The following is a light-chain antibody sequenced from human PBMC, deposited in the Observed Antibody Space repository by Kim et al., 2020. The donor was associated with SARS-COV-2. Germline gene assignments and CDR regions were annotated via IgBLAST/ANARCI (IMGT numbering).Light chain of an antibody. Sequence: GQSITISCTGTNNDIGGYNYVSWYQQHPGKAPKLMIYDVTKRPSAVSNRFSGSKSGNTASLTISGLQADDEADYYCSSYTSSKTWVFGGGTQLTVL. CDR1: NNDIGGYNY. CDR3: SSYTSSKTWV. V-gene: IGLV2-14*03. J-gene: IGLJ3*02. CDR2: DVT.